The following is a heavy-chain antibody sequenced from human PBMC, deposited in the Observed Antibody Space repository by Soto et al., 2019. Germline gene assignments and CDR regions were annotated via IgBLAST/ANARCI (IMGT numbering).Heavy chain of an antibody. V-gene: IGHV4-39*01. CDR3: ARHSNRNYGLYYFDY. Sequence: SETLSLTCSVSGGSIFGSSYYWGWIRQPPGKGLEWIGSIHYSGKTYYNPSLKSRVTSSVDTSKNQVSLKVSSATAADTAVYYCARHSNRNYGLYYFDYWGLGALVTVSS. J-gene: IGHJ4*02. D-gene: IGHD4-4*01. CDR1: GGSIFGSSYY. CDR2: IHYSGKT.